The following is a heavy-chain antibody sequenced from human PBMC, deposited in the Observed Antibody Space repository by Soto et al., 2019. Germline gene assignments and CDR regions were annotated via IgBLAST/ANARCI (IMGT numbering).Heavy chain of an antibody. CDR3: AAGYYYDSSGCAFDI. D-gene: IGHD3-22*01. J-gene: IGHJ4*02. Sequence: ASVKVSCKASGFTFTSSAMQWVRQSRGQRLEWIGWIVVGSGNTNYAQKFQERVTITRDMSTSTAYMELSSLRSEDTAVYYCAAGYYYDSSGCAFDIWGQGTLVTVSS. V-gene: IGHV1-58*02. CDR2: IVVGSGNT. CDR1: GFTFTSSA.